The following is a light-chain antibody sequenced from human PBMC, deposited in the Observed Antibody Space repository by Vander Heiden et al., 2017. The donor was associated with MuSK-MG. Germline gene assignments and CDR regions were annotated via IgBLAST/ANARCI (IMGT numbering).Light chain of an antibody. V-gene: IGKV3-15*01. CDR3: QQHNNWPRT. Sequence: ELRMTQSPATLSVSPGERATLSCRASQNVNSNLAWYQQKPGQAPRLLIYRASTRATGIPARFSGSGSGTEFTLTISSLQSEDFAVYYCQQHNNWPRTFGHGTKVEIK. CDR2: RAS. CDR1: QNVNSN. J-gene: IGKJ1*01.